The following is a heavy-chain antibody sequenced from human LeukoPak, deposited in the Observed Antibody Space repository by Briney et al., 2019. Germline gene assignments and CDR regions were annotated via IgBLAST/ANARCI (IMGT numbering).Heavy chain of an antibody. CDR3: ARLGEWPVDY. CDR1: GGSISSSSYY. D-gene: IGHD3-10*01. J-gene: IGHJ4*02. Sequence: SETLSLTCTVSGGSISSSSYYWGWIRQPPGKGLEWIGSIYYSGSTYYNPSLKSRVTISVDTSKNQFSLKLSSVTAADTAVYYCARLGEWPVDYWGQGTLVTVSS. CDR2: IYYSGST. V-gene: IGHV4-39*01.